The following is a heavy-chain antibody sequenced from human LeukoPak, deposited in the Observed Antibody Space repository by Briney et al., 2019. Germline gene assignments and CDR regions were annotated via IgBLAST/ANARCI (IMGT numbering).Heavy chain of an antibody. J-gene: IGHJ4*02. CDR2: MNPNSGNT. Sequence: ASVKVSCKASGYTFTSYDINWVRQATGQGLEWMGWMNPNSGNTGYAQKFQGRVTMTRNTSISTAYMELSSLRSEDTAVYYCAREFYYGSGSYYTSGDFDYWGQGTLVTVSS. CDR1: GYTFTSYD. CDR3: AREFYYGSGSYYTSGDFDY. D-gene: IGHD3-10*01. V-gene: IGHV1-8*01.